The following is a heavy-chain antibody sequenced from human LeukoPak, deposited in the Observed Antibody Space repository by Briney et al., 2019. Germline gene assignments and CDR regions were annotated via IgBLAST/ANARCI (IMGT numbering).Heavy chain of an antibody. CDR3: ARAYSSSSPSSFYYYYYMDV. D-gene: IGHD6-6*01. Sequence: PSETLSLTCTVSGGSISSSNYYWGWLRQPPGKGLEWIASIHYSETTYYNPSLKSRVTISVDTSKNHFSLKLSSVTAADTAVYYCARAYSSSSPSSFYYYYYMDVWGKGTSVTVSS. CDR1: GGSISSSNYY. CDR2: IHYSETT. V-gene: IGHV4-39*02. J-gene: IGHJ6*03.